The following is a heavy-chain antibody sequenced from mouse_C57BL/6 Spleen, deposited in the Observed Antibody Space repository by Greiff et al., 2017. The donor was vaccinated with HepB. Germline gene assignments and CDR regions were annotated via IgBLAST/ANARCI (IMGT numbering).Heavy chain of an antibody. Sequence: EVQLQESGPGLVKPSQSLSLTCSVPGYSITSGYYWNWIRQFPGNKLEWMGYISYDGSNNYNPSLKNRISITRDTSKNQFFLKLNSVTTEDTATYYCASTAQATLDYWGQGTTLTVSS. V-gene: IGHV3-6*01. D-gene: IGHD3-2*02. J-gene: IGHJ2*01. CDR1: GYSITSGYY. CDR2: ISYDGSN. CDR3: ASTAQATLDY.